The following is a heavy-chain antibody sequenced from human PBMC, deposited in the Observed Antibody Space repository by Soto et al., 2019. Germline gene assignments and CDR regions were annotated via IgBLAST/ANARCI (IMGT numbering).Heavy chain of an antibody. D-gene: IGHD2-2*01. CDR2: ISGSGGST. J-gene: IGHJ4*02. V-gene: IGHV3-23*01. Sequence: EVQLLESGGGLVQPGGSLRLSCVASGFTFSSYAMSWVRQAPGKGLEWVSAISGSGGSTYYADSVKGRFTISRDNSKNTLYLQMNSLRAEDTAVYYCAKVIVVVPAAVNRFFDYWGQGTLVTVSS. CDR3: AKVIVVVPAAVNRFFDY. CDR1: GFTFSSYA.